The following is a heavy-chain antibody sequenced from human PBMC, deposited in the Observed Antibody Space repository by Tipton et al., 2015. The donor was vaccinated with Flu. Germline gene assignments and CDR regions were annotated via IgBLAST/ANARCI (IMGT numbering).Heavy chain of an antibody. J-gene: IGHJ4*02. V-gene: IGHV1-2*06. CDR1: GYTFTGHY. D-gene: IGHD3-22*01. CDR2: IKPTSGGT. Sequence: QVQLVQSGAEVKKPGASVKVSCKTSGYTFTGHYIHWVRQAPGQGLEWMGRIKPTSGGTNYAQKFQGRVTMTRDTSILTAYMEVSRLTFDDTAVYYCARDPPDSNGYPDYWGQGTLVTVSS. CDR3: ARDPPDSNGYPDY.